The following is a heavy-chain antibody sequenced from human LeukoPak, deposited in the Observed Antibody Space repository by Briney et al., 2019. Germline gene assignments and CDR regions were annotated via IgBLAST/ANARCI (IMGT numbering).Heavy chain of an antibody. CDR3: ARRLRSGNYGGEGY. J-gene: IGHJ4*02. Sequence: SETLSLTCTVSGGSISSSSYYWGWIRPPPGKGLEWIGSFYSSGSAYYNPSLKSRVTISVDTSNNQFSLKLSSVTAADTAVYYCARRLRSGNYGGEGYWGQGTLVTVSS. V-gene: IGHV4-39*01. CDR1: GGSISSSSYY. D-gene: IGHD1-26*01. CDR2: FYSSGSA.